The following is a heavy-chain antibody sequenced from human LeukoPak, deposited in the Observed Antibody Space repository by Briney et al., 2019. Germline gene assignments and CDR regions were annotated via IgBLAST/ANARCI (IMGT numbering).Heavy chain of an antibody. V-gene: IGHV3-30*02. J-gene: IGHJ4*02. Sequence: PGGSLRLSCAASGFTFSSYGMHWVRQAPGKGLEWVAFIHYDGSNKYYADSVKGRFTISRDNSKNTLHLQMNSLRGEDTAVYYCAKVIPVRYSKGPYYFDYWGQGTLVTVSS. CDR2: IHYDGSNK. CDR1: GFTFSSYG. D-gene: IGHD2-15*01. CDR3: AKVIPVRYSKGPYYFDY.